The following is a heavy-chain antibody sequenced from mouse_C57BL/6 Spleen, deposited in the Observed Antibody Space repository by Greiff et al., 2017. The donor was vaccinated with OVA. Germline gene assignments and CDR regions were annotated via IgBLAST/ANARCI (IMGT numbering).Heavy chain of an antibody. V-gene: IGHV1-26*01. CDR1: GYTFTDYY. D-gene: IGHD2-4*01. Sequence: EVQLQQSGPELVKPGASVKISCKASGYTFTDYYMNWVKQSHGKSLEWIGDINPNNGGTSYNQKFKGKATLTVDKSSSTAYMELRSLTSEDSAVYYCARWGWNYDYDVGFAYWGQGTLVTVSA. J-gene: IGHJ3*01. CDR3: ARWGWNYDYDVGFAY. CDR2: INPNNGGT.